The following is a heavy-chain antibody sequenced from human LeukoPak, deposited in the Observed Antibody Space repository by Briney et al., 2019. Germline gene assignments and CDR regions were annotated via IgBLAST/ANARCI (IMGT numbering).Heavy chain of an antibody. Sequence: PGGSLRLSCAASGFTFSAYTMNWVRQAPGKGLEWVSSMSGIGGFVHYADSVKGRFTISRDNAKSSLYLQMNSLRAEDTAVYFCARGDYSDSPTYYNGMDVWGQGTAVTVSS. CDR3: ARGDYSDSPTYYNGMDV. D-gene: IGHD4-17*01. CDR2: MSGIGGFV. CDR1: GFTFSAYT. J-gene: IGHJ6*02. V-gene: IGHV3-21*01.